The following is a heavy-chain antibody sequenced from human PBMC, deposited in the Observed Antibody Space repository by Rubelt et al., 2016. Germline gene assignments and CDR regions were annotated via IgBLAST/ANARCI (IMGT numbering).Heavy chain of an antibody. V-gene: IGHV3-23*01. J-gene: IGHJ4*02. CDR2: ISGSGGGT. Sequence: GFTFSSYAMSWVRQAPGKGLEWVSSISGSGGGTYYADSVKGRFTISSDNSRDTLYLQMNSLRAADTALYYCAKDLMLAAAPASDYWGQGTLVTVSS. D-gene: IGHD6-13*01. CDR3: AKDLMLAAAPASDY. CDR1: GFTFSSYA.